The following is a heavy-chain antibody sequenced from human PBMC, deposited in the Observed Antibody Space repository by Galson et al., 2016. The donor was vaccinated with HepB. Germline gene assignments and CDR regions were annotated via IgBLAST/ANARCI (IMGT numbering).Heavy chain of an antibody. D-gene: IGHD5-24*01. Sequence: SETLSLTCAVSGASISSSDWWTWVRQPPGQGLEWIGQILHSGRVNYTPSLGSRVTFSVDRSNNHFSLRLTSVTAADTALYYCARQRRGGPSDYWGQGILVIVFS. V-gene: IGHV4-4*02. CDR3: ARQRRGGPSDY. CDR2: ILHSGRV. J-gene: IGHJ4*02. CDR1: GASISSSDW.